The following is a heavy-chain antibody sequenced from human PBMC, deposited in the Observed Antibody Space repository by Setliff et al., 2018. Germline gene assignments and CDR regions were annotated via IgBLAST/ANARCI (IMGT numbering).Heavy chain of an antibody. D-gene: IGHD1-1*01. J-gene: IGHJ4*02. CDR2: ISSNGGST. CDR1: GFTFSSYA. CDR3: VKEISTVGPLCYFDY. Sequence: GGSLRLSCSASGFTFSSYAMHWVRQAPGKGLEYVSAISSNGGSTYYADSVKGRFTISRDNSKNTLYLQMSSLRAEDTAVYYCVKEISTVGPLCYFDYWGQGTLVTVSS. V-gene: IGHV3-64D*09.